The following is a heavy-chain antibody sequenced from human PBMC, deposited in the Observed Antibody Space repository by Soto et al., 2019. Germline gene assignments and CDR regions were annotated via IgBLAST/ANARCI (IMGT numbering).Heavy chain of an antibody. CDR2: IYHIGSP. CDR1: GRPVSSGGYY. J-gene: IGHJ5*02. V-gene: IGHV4-31*03. CDR3: VRDRALDSSGHWFDT. D-gene: IGHD3-22*01. Sequence: SETLSLTCTVSGRPVSSGGYYWSWIRQHPGRGLEWIGYIYHIGSPYYNPSLENRVTISLDTSKNQFSLNLTSVTAADTAIYYCVRDRALDSSGHWFDTWGQGTLVTVSS.